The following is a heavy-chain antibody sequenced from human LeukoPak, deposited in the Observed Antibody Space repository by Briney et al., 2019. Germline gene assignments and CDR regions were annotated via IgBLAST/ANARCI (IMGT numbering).Heavy chain of an antibody. D-gene: IGHD6-19*01. CDR1: GFTVSSNY. Sequence: GGSLRLSCAASGFTVSSNYMSWVRQAPGRGLEWVSVIYSGGTTYYADSVKGRFTISRDSSKNTLYLQMNSLRAEDTAVYYCAREAAHSSGWYRLGAFDIWGQGTMVTVSS. J-gene: IGHJ3*02. CDR2: IYSGGTT. CDR3: AREAAHSSGWYRLGAFDI. V-gene: IGHV3-53*01.